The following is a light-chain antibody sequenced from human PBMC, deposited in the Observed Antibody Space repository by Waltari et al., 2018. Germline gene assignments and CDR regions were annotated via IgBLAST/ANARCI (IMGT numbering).Light chain of an antibody. J-gene: IGLJ3*02. V-gene: IGLV1-44*01. CDR3: GAWDDGVKEWV. Sequence: QSVLTQPPSASGTPGRRVTISCSGPIYNIGINTVHWYQQFPGSAPKLLIFSTTQRPSGVPDRFSASKSGTSASLAINGLQAADEADYYCGAWDDGVKEWVFGGGTKLTVL. CDR2: STT. CDR1: IYNIGINT.